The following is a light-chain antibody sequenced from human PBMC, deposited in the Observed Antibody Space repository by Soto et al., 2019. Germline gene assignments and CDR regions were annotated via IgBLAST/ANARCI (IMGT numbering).Light chain of an antibody. CDR3: QQYGSSPET. J-gene: IGKJ1*01. CDR1: QSITEK. V-gene: IGKV3-20*01. CDR2: GAF. Sequence: IVMTQSPYTLSVSPGERATLSCRASQSITEKVVWYQQKSGQAPRLLIYGAFTRAPGFPARFSGSGSGTDFTLTISRLEPEDFAVYYCQQYGSSPETFGQGTKVDI.